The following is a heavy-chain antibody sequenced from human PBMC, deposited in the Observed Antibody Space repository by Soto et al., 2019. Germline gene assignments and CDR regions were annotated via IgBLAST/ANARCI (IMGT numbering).Heavy chain of an antibody. V-gene: IGHV3-23*01. Sequence: PGVSLRLSWAASGFTFNTFALTWVRQAPGKGLEWVSSITVDGGSTYYVDSVKGRFTVSRDNSKNTLYLQMDSLTAEDTAVYYCAKVVYERSVDDALAIWGQGTMVTVSS. CDR1: GFTFNTFA. CDR3: AKVVYERSVDDALAI. CDR2: ITVDGGST. D-gene: IGHD3-22*01. J-gene: IGHJ3*02.